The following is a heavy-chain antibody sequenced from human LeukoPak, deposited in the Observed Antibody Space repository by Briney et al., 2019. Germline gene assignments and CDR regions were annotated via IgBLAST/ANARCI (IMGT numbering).Heavy chain of an antibody. J-gene: IGHJ4*02. Sequence: PGGSLRLPCVVSGLTFSNYCMTWVRQAPGKGLEWVANIKKDGSEKFYVDSVKGRFTISRDNAKSSLYLQMDSLRGEDTAVYYCTRGGASTSYYWFYWGQGTLVTVSS. CDR3: TRGGASTSYYWFY. CDR1: GLTFSNYC. D-gene: IGHD2-8*01. CDR2: IKKDGSEK. V-gene: IGHV3-7*03.